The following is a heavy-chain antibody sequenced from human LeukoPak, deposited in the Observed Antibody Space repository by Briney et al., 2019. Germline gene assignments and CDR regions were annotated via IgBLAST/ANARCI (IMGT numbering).Heavy chain of an antibody. CDR1: GESLNSYY. D-gene: IGHD2-15*01. CDR2: IYESGTT. CDR3: ARGAWATRLGS. J-gene: IGHJ4*02. V-gene: IGHV4-34*01. Sequence: PSETLSLTCAVYGESLNSYYWSWVRQPPGEGLEWIGEIYESGTTEYNPSLRSRVTISMVPSKQQFSLSLSSVTAADTAVYYCARGAWATRLGSWGLGTPVIVSP.